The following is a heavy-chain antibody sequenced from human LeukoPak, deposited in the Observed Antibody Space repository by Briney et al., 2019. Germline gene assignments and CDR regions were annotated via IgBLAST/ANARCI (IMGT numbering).Heavy chain of an antibody. CDR2: INPSGGST. Sequence: ASVKVSCKASDYTFTSFVIRWVRQAPGQGLEWMGIINPSGGSTSYAQKFQGRVTMTRDTSTSTVYMELSSLRSEDTAVYYCARDSYSTAVFDNWGQGTLVTVSS. CDR3: ARDSYSTAVFDN. J-gene: IGHJ4*02. V-gene: IGHV1-46*01. D-gene: IGHD2-15*01. CDR1: DYTFTSFV.